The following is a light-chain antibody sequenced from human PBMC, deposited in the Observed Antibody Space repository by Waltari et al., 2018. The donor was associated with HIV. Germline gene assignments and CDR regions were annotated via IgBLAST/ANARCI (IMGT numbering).Light chain of an antibody. J-gene: IGKJ3*01. CDR3: QQYGSSPPIT. CDR2: GAF. CDR1: QSISNSY. V-gene: IGKV3-20*01. Sequence: EIVLTQSPGTLSLSPGERVSLSCRASQSISNSYLAWYQQKPGQPPRLLIYGAFSRATGIPDRFRGSGSGTDFTLTISRLEPEDFAVYYCQQYGSSPPITFGPGTKVDIK.